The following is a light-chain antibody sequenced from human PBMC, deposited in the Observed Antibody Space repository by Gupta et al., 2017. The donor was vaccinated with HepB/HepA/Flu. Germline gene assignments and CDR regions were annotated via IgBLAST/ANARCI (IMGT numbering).Light chain of an antibody. CDR2: ATS. CDR1: QSISVNF. Sequence: LLTQSPGTLSLFPGERATLSCRASQSISVNFLVWYQQKRGQAPRLLFYATSRATDIPDRFSGSGSGTDFTLTIDRLEPEDVGVYYCQQYDKSPYTFGQGTKVEIK. J-gene: IGKJ1*01. V-gene: IGKV3-20*01. CDR3: QQYDKSPYT.